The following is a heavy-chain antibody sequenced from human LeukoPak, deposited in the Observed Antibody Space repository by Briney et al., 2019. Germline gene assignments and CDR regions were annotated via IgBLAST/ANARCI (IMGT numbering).Heavy chain of an antibody. CDR3: ARDSAGFNLFDY. CDR2: INPSGGST. CDR1: GYTCTSNY. Sequence: ASVKVSCKASGYTCTSNYMHWVRQAPGQWLEWMGIINPSGGSTNYAQKFQDRVTMTRDTSTSTVYMELSSLRSEDTAVYYCARDSAGFNLFDYWGQGTLVTVSS. J-gene: IGHJ4*02. V-gene: IGHV1-46*01. D-gene: IGHD5-24*01.